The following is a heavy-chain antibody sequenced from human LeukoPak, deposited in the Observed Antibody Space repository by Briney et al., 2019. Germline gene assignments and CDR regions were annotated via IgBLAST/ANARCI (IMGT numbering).Heavy chain of an antibody. CDR3: ARGGDILTGYYHPVDY. CDR2: INPSGGST. J-gene: IGHJ4*02. V-gene: IGHV1-46*01. D-gene: IGHD3-9*01. CDR1: GYTFTSYY. Sequence: GASVKVSCKASGYTFTSYYMHWVRQAPGQGLEWMGIINPSGGSTSYAQKFQGRVTMTRDTSTSTVYMELSSLRSEDTAVYYCARGGDILTGYYHPVDYWGQGTLVTVSS.